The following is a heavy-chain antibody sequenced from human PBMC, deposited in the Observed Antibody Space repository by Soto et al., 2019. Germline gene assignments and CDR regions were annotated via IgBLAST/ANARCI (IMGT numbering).Heavy chain of an antibody. CDR3: ARGRLVVVITTGSLGYFDY. D-gene: IGHD3-22*01. V-gene: IGHV4-34*01. CDR2: INHSGST. CDR1: GGSFSGYY. J-gene: IGHJ4*02. Sequence: SETLSLTCAVYGGSFSGYYWSWIRQPPGKGLEWIGEINHSGSTNYNPSLKSRVTISVDTSKNQFSLKLSSVTAADTAVYYCARGRLVVVITTGSLGYFDYWGQGTLVTVS.